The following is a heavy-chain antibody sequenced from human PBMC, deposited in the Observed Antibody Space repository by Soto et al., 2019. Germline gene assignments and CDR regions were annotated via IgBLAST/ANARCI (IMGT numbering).Heavy chain of an antibody. CDR1: GFTFSSYW. D-gene: IGHD6-19*01. J-gene: IGHJ5*02. CDR3: AREEADSSADLIDP. CDR2: IKQGASEK. Sequence: PGGSLRLSCAASGFTFSSYWMSWVRQAPGKGLEWVANIKQGASEKYYVDSVKGRFTISRDNAKNSLYLQMNSLRAEDTAVYYCAREEADSSADLIDPWGQGTLVTVSS. V-gene: IGHV3-7*01.